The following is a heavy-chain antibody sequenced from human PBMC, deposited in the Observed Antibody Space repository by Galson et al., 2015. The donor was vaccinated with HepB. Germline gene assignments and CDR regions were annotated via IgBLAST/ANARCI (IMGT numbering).Heavy chain of an antibody. D-gene: IGHD6-13*01. CDR3: ARSAYSSSWPCGDY. V-gene: IGHV5-51*03. CDR1: GYKFTDYW. Sequence: QSGAEVKKPGDSLQISCKGSGYKFTDYWIAWVRQTPEKGLEWMGIIHPRDSNTRYSPSFQGQVLISVDTSTNTAYLQWTSLKASDTAMYYCARSAYSSSWPCGDYWGQGTLVTVSS. J-gene: IGHJ4*02. CDR2: IHPRDSNT.